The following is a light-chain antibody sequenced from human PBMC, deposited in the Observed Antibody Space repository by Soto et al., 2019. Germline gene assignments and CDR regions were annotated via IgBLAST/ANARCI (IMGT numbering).Light chain of an antibody. CDR1: QSVSSD. Sequence: EIVMTQSPAHLSASPGERATLSCRASQSVSSDLAWYQQKPGQAPRLLIYGVSTRATGIPARFSGSGSGTEFTLTISSLQSEDFAVYYCQQYNNWPPITFGQGTRLEIK. CDR2: GVS. CDR3: QQYNNWPPIT. V-gene: IGKV3-15*01. J-gene: IGKJ5*01.